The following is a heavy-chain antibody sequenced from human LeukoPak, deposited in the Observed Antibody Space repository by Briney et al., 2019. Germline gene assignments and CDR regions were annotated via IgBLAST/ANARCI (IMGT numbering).Heavy chain of an antibody. CDR2: IDTSRGDT. V-gene: IGHV1-18*01. CDR3: ATWRGPGWTADSVD. CDR1: GYTFITFG. J-gene: IGHJ4*02. Sequence: ASVKVSCKTSGYTFITFGINWVRQAPGQGLEWMGWIDTSRGDTHYAQNLQGRATMTTHTPTSTAYMELRSLTSNDTAVYYCATWRGPGWTADSVDWGQGTLVTVSS. D-gene: IGHD5/OR15-5a*01.